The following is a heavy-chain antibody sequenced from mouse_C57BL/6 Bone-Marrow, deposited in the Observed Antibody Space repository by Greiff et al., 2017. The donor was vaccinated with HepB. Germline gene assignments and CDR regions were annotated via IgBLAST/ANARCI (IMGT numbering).Heavy chain of an antibody. CDR3: AIVAKDFDY. V-gene: IGHV1-4*01. CDR1: GYTFTSYT. Sequence: QVQLKQSGAELARPGASVKMSCKASGYTFTSYTMHWVKQRPGQGLEWIGYINPSSGYTKYNQKFKDKATLTADKSSSTAYMQLSSLTSEDSAVYYCAIVAKDFDYWGQGTTLTVSS. J-gene: IGHJ2*01. D-gene: IGHD1-1*01. CDR2: INPSSGYT.